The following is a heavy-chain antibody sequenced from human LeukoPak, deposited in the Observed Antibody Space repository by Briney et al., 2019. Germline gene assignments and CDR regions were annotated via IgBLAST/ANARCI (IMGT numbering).Heavy chain of an antibody. CDR1: GFTFNNYW. D-gene: IGHD3-10*01. J-gene: IGHJ4*02. CDR2: INSDGSST. CDR3: AREGNGSGSYYNPWYFDY. Sequence: GGSLRLSCAASGFTFNNYWMQSVRHAPGKGLVWVSRINSDGSSTTYADSVKGRLTISRDNAKNTLFLQMNSLRAEDTAVYYCAREGNGSGSYYNPWYFDYWGQGTLVTVSS. V-gene: IGHV3-74*01.